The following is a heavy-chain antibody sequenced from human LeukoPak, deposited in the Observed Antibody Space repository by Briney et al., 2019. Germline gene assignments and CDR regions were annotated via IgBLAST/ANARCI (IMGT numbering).Heavy chain of an antibody. J-gene: IGHJ4*02. CDR2: ISGSGGST. CDR3: AKALGGSGSNFDY. CDR1: GFTFSSYA. D-gene: IGHD3-10*01. Sequence: GGSLRLSCAASGFTFSSYAMNWVRQAPGKGLEWVSTISGSGGSTYYADSVKGRFTISRDNSKHTLYLQMSSLRADDTAVYYCAKALGGSGSNFDYWGQETLVTVSS. V-gene: IGHV3-23*01.